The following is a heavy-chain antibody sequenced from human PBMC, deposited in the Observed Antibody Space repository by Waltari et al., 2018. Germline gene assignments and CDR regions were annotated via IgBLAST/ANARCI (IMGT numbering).Heavy chain of an antibody. V-gene: IGHV2-5*02. CDR1: GFSFPSTGVA. Sequence: QITLKESGTTLVKPTQNLTLTCTYSGFSFPSTGVAVSWIRQPPTKALEWLALIHWDDEKWYSPSLKNRLTVTKDTSRNQVVLTLTTMDPADTATYYCAGGWFYFDYWGQGALVTVSS. J-gene: IGHJ4*02. D-gene: IGHD6-19*01. CDR2: IHWDDEK. CDR3: AGGWFYFDY.